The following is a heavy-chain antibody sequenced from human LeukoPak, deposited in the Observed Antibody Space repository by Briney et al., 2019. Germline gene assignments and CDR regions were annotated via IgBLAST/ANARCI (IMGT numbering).Heavy chain of an antibody. J-gene: IGHJ3*02. CDR3: ARRAGSGSTKAFDI. CDR1: GGSFSGYY. Sequence: PSETLSLTCAVYGGSFSGYYWGWIRQPPGKGLEWIGSIHYSGSTYYNPSLKSRVTISVDTPKNQFSLKLSSVTAADTAVYYCARRAGSGSTKAFDIWGQGTMVTVSS. V-gene: IGHV4-34*01. CDR2: IHYSGST. D-gene: IGHD3-10*01.